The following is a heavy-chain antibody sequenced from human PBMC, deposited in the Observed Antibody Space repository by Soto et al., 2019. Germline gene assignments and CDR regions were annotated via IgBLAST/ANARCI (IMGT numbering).Heavy chain of an antibody. Sequence: QVQLVQSGAEVKKPGSSVKVSCKASGGTFSSYAISWVRQAPGQGLEWMGGIIPIFGTANYAQKFPGRVTITADESTSTAYMELSSLRSEDTAVYYCARLSTVTSPFWFDPWGQGTLVTVSS. CDR3: ARLSTVTSPFWFDP. CDR2: IIPIFGTA. D-gene: IGHD4-17*01. CDR1: GGTFSSYA. J-gene: IGHJ5*02. V-gene: IGHV1-69*01.